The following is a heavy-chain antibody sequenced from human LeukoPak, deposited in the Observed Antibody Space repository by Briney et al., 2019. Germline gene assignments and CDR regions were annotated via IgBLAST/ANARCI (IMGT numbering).Heavy chain of an antibody. CDR3: ARDQGEQWLVYYYYYGMDV. J-gene: IGHJ6*02. D-gene: IGHD6-19*01. CDR1: GFTFSSYA. V-gene: IGHV3-30-3*01. Sequence: GRSLRLSCAASGFTFSSYAMHWVRQAPGKGLEWVAVISYDGSNKYYADSVKGRFTISRDNSKNTLYLQMNSLRAEDTAVYYCARDQGEQWLVYYYYYGMDVWGQGTTVTVSS. CDR2: ISYDGSNK.